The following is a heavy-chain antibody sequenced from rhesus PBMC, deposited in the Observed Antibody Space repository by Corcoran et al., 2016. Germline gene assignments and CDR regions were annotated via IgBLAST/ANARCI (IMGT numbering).Heavy chain of an antibody. CDR3: AKGNYGNY. V-gene: IGHV3S5*01. Sequence: EVQLVETGGGLVQPGGSPKLSCAASGFAFRTSGMSWVRQAPGKGLEWVSTLNSGGGNTYDADSVKGRFTISRDNSKNTLSLQMNSLRAEDTAVYYCAKGNYGNYWGQGVLVTVSS. J-gene: IGHJ4*01. CDR1: GFAFRTSG. D-gene: IGHD3-9*01. CDR2: LNSGGGNT.